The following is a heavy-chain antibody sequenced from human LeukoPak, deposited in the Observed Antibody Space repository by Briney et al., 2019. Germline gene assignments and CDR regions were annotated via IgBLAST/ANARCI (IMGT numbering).Heavy chain of an antibody. Sequence: GGSLRLSCAASGFTFSSYAMSWVGQAPGKGLEWVSAISGSGGSTYYADSVKGRFTISRDNSKNTLYLQMNSLRAEDTAVYYCANLLGGDRGDYWGQGTLVTVSS. J-gene: IGHJ4*02. CDR1: GFTFSSYA. CDR3: ANLLGGDRGDY. V-gene: IGHV3-23*01. CDR2: ISGSGGST. D-gene: IGHD2-21*02.